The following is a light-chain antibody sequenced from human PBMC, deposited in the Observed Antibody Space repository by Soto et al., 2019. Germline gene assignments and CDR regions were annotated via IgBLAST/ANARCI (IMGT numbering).Light chain of an antibody. CDR3: QQRHMWPIT. CDR1: RSISNSY. J-gene: IGKJ5*01. V-gene: IGKV3-11*01. Sequence: EIVLTQSPGTLSLSPGERATLSCRANRSISNSYLAWYQQKPGQAPRLLIYDAYNRATGIPPRFSGSGSGTDFTLTISSLEPEDSAVYYCQQRHMWPITFGQGTRLEIK. CDR2: DAY.